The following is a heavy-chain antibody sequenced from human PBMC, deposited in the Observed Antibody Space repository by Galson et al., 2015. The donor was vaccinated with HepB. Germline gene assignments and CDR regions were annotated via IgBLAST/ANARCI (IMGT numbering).Heavy chain of an antibody. D-gene: IGHD1-1*01. CDR3: ARQKGTLMPFDY. CDR2: IYYSGST. V-gene: IGHV4-59*08. CDR1: SGSISSYY. J-gene: IGHJ4*02. Sequence: LTCTVSSGSISSYYWTWIRQSPGKGLQWIGHIYYSGSTNYNPSLKSRVTISVDTSKNQFSLRLNSAIAADTAVYYCARQKGTLMPFDYWGQGTLVAVSS.